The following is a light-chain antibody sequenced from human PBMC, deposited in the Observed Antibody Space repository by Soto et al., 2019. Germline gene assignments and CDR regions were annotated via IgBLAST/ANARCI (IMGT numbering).Light chain of an antibody. V-gene: IGKV1-39*01. Sequence: LGDRLTITCRASERISYYLNWYQQKPWRAPKLLIYSASSLESGRPSRLSGSGAGTDFTDFTLTISSLQPQDFATYYFQQTYMTTSTFGQGTRLDI. J-gene: IGKJ5*01. CDR2: SAS. CDR3: QQTYMTTST. CDR1: ERISYY.